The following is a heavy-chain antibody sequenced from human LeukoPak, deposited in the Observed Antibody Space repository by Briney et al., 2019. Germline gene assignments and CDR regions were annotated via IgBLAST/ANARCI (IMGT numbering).Heavy chain of an antibody. V-gene: IGHV1-69*01. CDR2: IIPIFGTT. D-gene: IGHD3-10*01. CDR3: ARGWQLGGELGHAFDI. Sequence: ASVTVSYKASGGSFRNPAFVWVRQAPGQGREWMGGIIPIFGTTNYAQKFQGRVTITADESTSTDYMELSSLRSEDTAVYYCARGWQLGGELGHAFDIWGQGTMVTVSS. J-gene: IGHJ3*02. CDR1: GGSFRNPA.